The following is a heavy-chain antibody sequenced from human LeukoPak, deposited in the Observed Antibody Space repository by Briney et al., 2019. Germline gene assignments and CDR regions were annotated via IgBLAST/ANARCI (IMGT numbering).Heavy chain of an antibody. CDR3: ATDIIAAAGPDFDY. D-gene: IGHD6-13*01. Sequence: GGSLRLSCAASGFTFSSYPMHWVRQAPGKGLEWVAVISYDGSNNYYADSLKGRFTISRDNAKNSLYLQMNSLRAEDTAVYYCATDIIAAAGPDFDYWGQGTLVTVSS. CDR1: GFTFSSYP. CDR2: ISYDGSNN. V-gene: IGHV3-30*04. J-gene: IGHJ4*02.